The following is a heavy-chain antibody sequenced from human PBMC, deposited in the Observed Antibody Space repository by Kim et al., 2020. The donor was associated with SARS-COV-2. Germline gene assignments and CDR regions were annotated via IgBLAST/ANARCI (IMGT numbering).Heavy chain of an antibody. Sequence: SETLSLTCAVYGGSFSGYYWSWIRQPPGKGLEWIGEINHSGSTNYNPSLKSRVTISVDTSKNQFSLKLSSVTAADTAVYYCASSVVVSAKLSYNFDYWGQGTLVTVSS. CDR3: ASSVVVSAKLSYNFDY. V-gene: IGHV4-34*01. CDR2: INHSGST. J-gene: IGHJ4*02. D-gene: IGHD2-15*01. CDR1: GGSFSGYY.